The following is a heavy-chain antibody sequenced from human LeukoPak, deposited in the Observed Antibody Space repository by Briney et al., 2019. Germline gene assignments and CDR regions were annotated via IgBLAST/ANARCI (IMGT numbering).Heavy chain of an antibody. CDR2: INPNSGGT. CDR1: GYTFTGYY. J-gene: IGHJ6*03. Sequence: ASVKVSCKASGYTFTGYYMHWVRQAPGQGLEWMGWINPNSGGTNYAQKFQGRVTMTRDTSISTAYMELSRLRSDDTAVYYCARERRARYSGYDSKLLSGGYYYYYYMDVWGKGTTVTTSS. V-gene: IGHV1-2*02. CDR3: ARERRARYSGYDSKLLSGGYYYYYYMDV. D-gene: IGHD5-12*01.